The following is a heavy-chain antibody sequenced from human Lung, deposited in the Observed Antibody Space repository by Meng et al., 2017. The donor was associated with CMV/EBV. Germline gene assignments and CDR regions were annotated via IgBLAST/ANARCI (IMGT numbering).Heavy chain of an antibody. D-gene: IGHD4-23*01. Sequence: SGCPVDVHTLNRVRQAPGQGLECLGGLIPLLGMATYSQKFQGRVTITADKTTSTAYMELSSLRSEDRAIYYCARLAECSAGNCYFDYWGQGTLVTVSS. CDR3: ARLAECSAGNCYFDY. CDR2: LIPLLGMA. J-gene: IGHJ4*02. V-gene: IGHV1-69*02. CDR1: GCPVDVHT.